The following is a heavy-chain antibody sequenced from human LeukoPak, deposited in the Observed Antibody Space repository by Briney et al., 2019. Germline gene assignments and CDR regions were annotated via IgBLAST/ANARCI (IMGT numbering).Heavy chain of an antibody. D-gene: IGHD2-21*01. J-gene: IGHJ3*02. Sequence: GASVKLSCKASGYTFTNYDMNWVRQSTGQGLEWMGWMNANSGNTGYAEKFRGRVTATRDTSINTAYMELSSLTSEDTAIYYCARYSPQRRNSFDIWGQGTVVTVS. CDR3: ARYSPQRRNSFDI. CDR1: GYTFTNYD. CDR2: MNANSGNT. V-gene: IGHV1-8*01.